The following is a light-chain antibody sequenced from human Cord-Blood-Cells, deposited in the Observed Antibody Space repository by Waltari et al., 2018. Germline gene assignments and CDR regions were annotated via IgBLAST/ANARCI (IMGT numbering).Light chain of an antibody. CDR2: YAS. Sequence: DIQMTQSPSTLSASVGDRVTITCRASQSISSWLAWYQQKPGKAPKLLIYYASSLESGVPSRFSGSGGGTEFTLTISSLQPDDLATYCQQYNSYSRGYTFGQGTKLEIK. J-gene: IGKJ2*01. CDR3: QQYNSYSRGYT. CDR1: QSISSW. V-gene: IGKV1-5*01.